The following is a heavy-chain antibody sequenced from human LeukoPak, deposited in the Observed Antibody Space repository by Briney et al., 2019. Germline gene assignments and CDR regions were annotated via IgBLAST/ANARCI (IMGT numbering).Heavy chain of an antibody. V-gene: IGHV4-59*01. CDR1: GGSISNYY. D-gene: IGHD3-22*01. CDR2: ISYSGST. Sequence: PSETLSLTCTVSGGSISNYYWTWIRQTPGKGPESIGHISYSGSTTYNPSLRSRVAIFLHASQNQFSLELRSVTAADTAVYYCARAPPYHSSGSYPGGYYYMDVWGKGTTVTVSS. J-gene: IGHJ6*03. CDR3: ARAPPYHSSGSYPGGYYYMDV.